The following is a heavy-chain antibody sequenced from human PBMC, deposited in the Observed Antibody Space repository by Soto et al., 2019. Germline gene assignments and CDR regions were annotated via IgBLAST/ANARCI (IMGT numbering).Heavy chain of an antibody. Sequence: QVQLQESGPGLVKPSETLSLTCTVSGGSVSSGSYYWSWIRQPPGKGLEWIGYIYYSGRTNYNPSLKSRVTIPVDPPTNQFSLKLSSVTAADTAVYYCARRGYSSGWYDYWGQGTLVTVSS. J-gene: IGHJ4*02. D-gene: IGHD6-19*01. CDR2: IYYSGRT. CDR3: ARRGYSSGWYDY. CDR1: GGSVSSGSYY. V-gene: IGHV4-61*01.